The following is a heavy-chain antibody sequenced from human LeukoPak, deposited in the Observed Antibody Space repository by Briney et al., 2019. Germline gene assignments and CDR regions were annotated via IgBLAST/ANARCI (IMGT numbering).Heavy chain of an antibody. CDR1: GFTVSSSY. J-gene: IGHJ4*02. D-gene: IGHD4-23*01. CDR3: ARDYGGNPDY. V-gene: IGHV3-33*08. Sequence: PGGSLRLSCAASGFTVSSSYMSWVRQAPGKGLEWVALIGYDGSNKYNADSVKGRFTISRDNSKNTLYLQMDSLRAEDTAVYYCARDYGGNPDYWGQGTLVTVSS. CDR2: IGYDGSNK.